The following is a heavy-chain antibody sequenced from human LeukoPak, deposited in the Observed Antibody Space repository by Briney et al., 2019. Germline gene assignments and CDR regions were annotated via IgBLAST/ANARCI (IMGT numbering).Heavy chain of an antibody. CDR1: SASISRGSYH. Sequence: PSETLSLTCTVSSASISRGSYHWGWIRQPPEKGLEWIGIIYYSGSTYYNPSLKSRLTKSVDTSKNQFSLKLSSVTAADTAVYYCARLSGYDFWSGGGFFDYWGQGILVTVSS. D-gene: IGHD3-3*01. J-gene: IGHJ4*02. CDR2: IYYSGST. CDR3: ARLSGYDFWSGGGFFDY. V-gene: IGHV4-39*01.